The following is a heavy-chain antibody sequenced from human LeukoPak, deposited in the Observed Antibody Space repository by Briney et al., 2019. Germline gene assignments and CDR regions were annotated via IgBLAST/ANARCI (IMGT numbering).Heavy chain of an antibody. D-gene: IGHD5-18*01. CDR2: VYYSGST. CDR1: GGSIKNYH. CDR3: ARRGYSYGYDYFDY. V-gene: IGHV4-59*08. J-gene: IGHJ4*02. Sequence: SETLSLTCTVSGGSIKNYHWGWIRQPPGKGLEWIGYVYYSGSTNYNPSLKSRVTISVDTSKNQFSLKLSSVTAADTAVYYCARRGYSYGYDYFDYWGQGTLVTVSS.